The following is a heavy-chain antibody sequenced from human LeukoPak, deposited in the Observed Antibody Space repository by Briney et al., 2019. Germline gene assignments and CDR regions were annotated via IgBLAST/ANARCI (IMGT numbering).Heavy chain of an antibody. D-gene: IGHD1-26*01. Sequence: GGSLRLSCAASGFTFSDYYMSWIRQAPVKGLEWVSYISSSGSTIYYADSVKGRFTISRDNAKNPLYLQMNSLRAEDTAVYYCARVGSTKSGSYDYWGQGTLVTVSS. V-gene: IGHV3-11*01. CDR1: GFTFSDYY. CDR3: ARVGSTKSGSYDY. CDR2: ISSSGSTI. J-gene: IGHJ4*02.